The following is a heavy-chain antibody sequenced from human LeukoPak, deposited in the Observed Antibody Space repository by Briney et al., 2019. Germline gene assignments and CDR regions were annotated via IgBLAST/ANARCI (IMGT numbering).Heavy chain of an antibody. D-gene: IGHD4-17*01. CDR2: ISGSGGST. CDR3: AKAKYDYGDYYWFDP. CDR1: GFTFSSYA. Sequence: AGGSLRLSCAASGFTFSSYAMSWVRQAPGKGLEWVSAISGSGGSTYYADSVKGRFTISRDNSKNTLYLQMNSLRAEGTAVYYCAKAKYDYGDYYWFDPWGQGTLVTVSS. V-gene: IGHV3-23*01. J-gene: IGHJ5*02.